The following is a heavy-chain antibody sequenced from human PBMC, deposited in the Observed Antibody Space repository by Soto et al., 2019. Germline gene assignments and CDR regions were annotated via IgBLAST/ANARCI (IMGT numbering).Heavy chain of an antibody. CDR1: GYTFTSYG. V-gene: IGHV1-18*04. J-gene: IGHJ6*02. Sequence: ASVKVSCKASGYTFTSYGISWVRQAPGQGLEWMGWISAYNGNTNYAQKLQGRVTMTTDTSTSTAYMELRSLRSDDTAVYYCAREQRLRFLEWLSDTPYHYYGMDVWGQGTTVTVSS. CDR3: AREQRLRFLEWLSDTPYHYYGMDV. CDR2: ISAYNGNT. D-gene: IGHD3-3*01.